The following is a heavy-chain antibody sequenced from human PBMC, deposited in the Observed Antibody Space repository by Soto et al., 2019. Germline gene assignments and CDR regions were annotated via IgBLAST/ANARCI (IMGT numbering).Heavy chain of an antibody. CDR3: SIALAGHTKTYNYYGMDV. Sequence: LGESLKISCKGSGYSFTSYWISWVRQMPGKGLEWMGRIDPSDSYTNYSPSFQGHVTISADKSISTAYLQWSSLKASDTAMYYCSIALAGHTKTYNYYGMDVWGQGTTVTVSS. J-gene: IGHJ6*02. CDR1: GYSFTSYW. D-gene: IGHD6-19*01. V-gene: IGHV5-10-1*01. CDR2: IDPSDSYT.